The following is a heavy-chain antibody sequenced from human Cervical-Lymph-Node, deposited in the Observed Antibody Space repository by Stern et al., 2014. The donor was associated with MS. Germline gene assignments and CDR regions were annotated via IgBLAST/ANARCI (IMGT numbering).Heavy chain of an antibody. CDR2: IIPIFGAP. J-gene: IGHJ4*02. V-gene: IGHV1-69*01. CDR3: ARDGEWFFDL. D-gene: IGHD3-3*01. Sequence: VQLVESGAEVMKPGSSVTVSCKSSGGTFSNFDMTWVRQAPRQGLEWMGGIIPIFGAPTYPQWFQGRVTITADESTRTAYMELNSLSSDDTAVYYCARDGEWFFDLWGQGTLVTVSS. CDR1: GGTFSNFD.